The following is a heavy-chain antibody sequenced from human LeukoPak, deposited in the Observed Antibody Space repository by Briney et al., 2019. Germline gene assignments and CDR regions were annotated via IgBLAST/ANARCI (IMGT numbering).Heavy chain of an antibody. Sequence: GASVKVSCKVSGYTLTELSMHWVRQAPGKGLERMGGFDPEDGETIYAQKFQGRVTMTEDTSTDTAYMELSSLRSEDTAVYYCATAGYSGYDGIRYYFDYWGQGTLVTVSS. V-gene: IGHV1-24*01. D-gene: IGHD5-12*01. CDR2: FDPEDGET. CDR3: ATAGYSGYDGIRYYFDY. CDR1: GYTLTELS. J-gene: IGHJ4*02.